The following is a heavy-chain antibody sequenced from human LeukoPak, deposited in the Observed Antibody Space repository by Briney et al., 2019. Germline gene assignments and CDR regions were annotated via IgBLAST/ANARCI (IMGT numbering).Heavy chain of an antibody. V-gene: IGHV3-7*01. J-gene: IGHJ4*02. CDR1: GFTFRSYW. D-gene: IGHD3-22*01. CDR2: INQDVSQI. CDR3: ARDYYDSREAPGRTVGY. Sequence: GGSLRLSCAASGFTFRSYWMSWVRQAPGKGLEWVATINQDVSQIKYVDSVKGRFTISRDNAKNSLYLQMNSLRAEDTAVYYCARDYYDSREAPGRTVGYWGQGTLVTVSS.